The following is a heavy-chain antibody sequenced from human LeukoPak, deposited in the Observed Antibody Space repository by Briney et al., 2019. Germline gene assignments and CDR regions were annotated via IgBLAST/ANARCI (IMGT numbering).Heavy chain of an antibody. CDR2: IWYDGSNK. D-gene: IGHD2-21*02. CDR1: GFTFSSYG. J-gene: IGHJ3*02. CDR3: ARVARRWRLGWGAFDI. Sequence: GRSLRLSCAASGFTFSSYGMHWVRQVPGKGLEWVAVIWYDGSNKYYADSVKGRFTISRDNSKNTLYLQMNSLRAEDTAVYYCARVARRWRLGWGAFDIWGQGTMVTVSS. V-gene: IGHV3-33*01.